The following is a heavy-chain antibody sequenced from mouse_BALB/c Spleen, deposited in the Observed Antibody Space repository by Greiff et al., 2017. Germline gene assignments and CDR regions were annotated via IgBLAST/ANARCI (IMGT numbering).Heavy chain of an antibody. CDR1: GYTFTSYW. J-gene: IGHJ3*01. Sequence: VQLQQSGAELAKPGASVKMSCKASGYTFTSYWMHWVKQRPGQGLEWIGYINPSTGYTEYNQKFKDKATLTADKSSSTAYMQLSSLTSEDSAVYYCAREEGIPWFAYWGQGTLVTVSA. CDR3: AREEGIPWFAY. V-gene: IGHV1-7*01. CDR2: INPSTGYT.